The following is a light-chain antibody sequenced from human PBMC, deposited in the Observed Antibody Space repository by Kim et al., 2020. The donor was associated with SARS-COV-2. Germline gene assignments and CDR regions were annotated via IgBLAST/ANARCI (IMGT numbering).Light chain of an antibody. V-gene: IGLV3-19*01. CDR2: GKN. CDR1: SLRCYY. J-gene: IGLJ1*01. CDR3: NSRDSSGNRV. Sequence: VDVGQTVRITCKRASLRCYYASWYQQKPGQAPVLVMYGKNNRPSGIPDRFSGSSSGNTASLTITGAQAEDEADYYCNSRDSSGNRVFGTGTKVTVL.